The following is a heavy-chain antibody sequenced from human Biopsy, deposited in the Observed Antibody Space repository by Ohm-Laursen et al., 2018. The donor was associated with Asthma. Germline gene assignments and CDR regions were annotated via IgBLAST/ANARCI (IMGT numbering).Heavy chain of an antibody. Sequence: SLRLSCSASGFTVSRDHMFWVRQAPGKGLEWVSVIHSGGTSHTADSVRGRFTISRDFSKNTLHLQMHSLRVEDTAVYYCARGDSSGWSHYYFDYWGQGIVVTVSS. CDR1: GFTVSRDH. J-gene: IGHJ4*02. D-gene: IGHD6-19*01. CDR3: ARGDSSGWSHYYFDY. CDR2: IHSGGTS. V-gene: IGHV3-53*01.